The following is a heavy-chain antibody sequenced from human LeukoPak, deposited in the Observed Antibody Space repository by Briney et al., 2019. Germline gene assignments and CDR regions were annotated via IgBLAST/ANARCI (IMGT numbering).Heavy chain of an antibody. CDR1: GFTVTTNY. CDR3: ARDRSGVYQLTHYYYYYGMDV. D-gene: IGHD2-2*01. V-gene: IGHV3-53*05. CDR2: IYSGGST. Sequence: GGSLRLSCAASGFTVTTNYMSWVRQAPGKGLEWVSVIYSGGSTYYADSVKGRFTISRDNSKNTLYLQMNSLRAEDMAVYYCARDRSGVYQLTHYYYYYGMDVWGQGTTVTVSS. J-gene: IGHJ6*02.